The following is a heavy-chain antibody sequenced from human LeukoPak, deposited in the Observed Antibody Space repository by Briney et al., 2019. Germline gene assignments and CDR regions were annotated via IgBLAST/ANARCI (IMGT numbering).Heavy chain of an antibody. CDR3: ARTDSTGGTEFDY. V-gene: IGHV5-51*01. J-gene: IGHJ4*02. CDR1: GYSFNSYW. Sequence: GESLQISCQASGYSFNSYWIGWVRQMPGKGLEWMGVINPGDSETRYSPSFQGQVTISADKSITTAYVQWSNLKASDTAIYYCARTDSTGGTEFDYWGQGTLVTVSS. D-gene: IGHD3-16*01. CDR2: INPGDSET.